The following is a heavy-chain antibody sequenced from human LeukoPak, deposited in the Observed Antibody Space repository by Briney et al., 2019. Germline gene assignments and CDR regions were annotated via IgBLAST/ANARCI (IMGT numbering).Heavy chain of an antibody. CDR2: INHSGST. CDR1: GGSFSGYY. CDR3: ARGAHYSSGWGKYYYYGMDV. V-gene: IGHV4-34*01. J-gene: IGHJ6*02. D-gene: IGHD6-19*01. Sequence: SETLSLTCAVYGGSFSGYYWSWIRQPPGKGLEWIGEINHSGSTNYNPSLKSRVTISVGTSKNQFSLKLSSVTAADTAVYYCARGAHYSSGWGKYYYYGMDVWGQGTTVTVSS.